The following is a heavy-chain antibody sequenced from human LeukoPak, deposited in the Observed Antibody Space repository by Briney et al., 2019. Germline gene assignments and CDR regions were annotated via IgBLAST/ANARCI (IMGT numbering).Heavy chain of an antibody. D-gene: IGHD5-24*01. J-gene: IGHJ4*02. CDR1: GRSISSSY. CDR2: IYYSGST. V-gene: IGHV4-59*01. CDR3: ARASPDSEMALDY. Sequence: SETLSLTCTVFGRSISSSYCRCNRQPPGKGLDWIGYIYYSGSTNYNPSLKSRVTISVDTPKNQFSLKLSSVTAADTAVYYCARASPDSEMALDYWGQGTLVTVSS.